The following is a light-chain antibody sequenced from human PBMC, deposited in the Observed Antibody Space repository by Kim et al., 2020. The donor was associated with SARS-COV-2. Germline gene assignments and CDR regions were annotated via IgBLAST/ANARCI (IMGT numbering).Light chain of an antibody. Sequence: DIQMTQSPSTLSASVGERVTITCRASQSISSWLAWYQQKPGKAPKLLIYKASNLESGVPSRFSGSGSGTEFTLTISSLQPDDFATYFCQQYNSYLYTFGQGTKLEI. CDR2: KAS. CDR3: QQYNSYLYT. CDR1: QSISSW. J-gene: IGKJ2*01. V-gene: IGKV1-5*03.